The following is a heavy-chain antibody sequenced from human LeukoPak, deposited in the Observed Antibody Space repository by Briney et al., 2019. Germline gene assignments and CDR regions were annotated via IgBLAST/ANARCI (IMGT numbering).Heavy chain of an antibody. CDR1: GFTFSSYG. D-gene: IGHD6-13*01. J-gene: IGHJ4*02. V-gene: IGHV3-33*01. CDR2: IWYDGSNK. Sequence: GGSLRLSCAASGFTFSSYGMHWVRQAPGKGLEWVAVIWYDGSNKYYADSVKGRFTISRDNAKNSVFLQMNSLRAEDTAVYYCAREPRCSSCSHEYWGQGILVTVSS. CDR3: AREPRCSSCSHEY.